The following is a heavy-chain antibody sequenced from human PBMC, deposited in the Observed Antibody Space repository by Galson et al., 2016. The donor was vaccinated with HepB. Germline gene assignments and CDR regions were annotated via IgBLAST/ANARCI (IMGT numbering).Heavy chain of an antibody. CDR2: ISYDGGTK. D-gene: IGHD3-9*01. J-gene: IGHJ4*02. CDR3: ARHGGLRYFDLLLFY. CDR1: GFTFSSYA. Sequence: SLRLSCAASGFTFSSYAMYWVRQAPGKGLEWVAIISYDGGTKYYADSVKGRFTISRDYSKNTVYLQMDSLRAEDTAMYYCARHGGLRYFDLLLFYWGQGTPITVSS. V-gene: IGHV3-30*04.